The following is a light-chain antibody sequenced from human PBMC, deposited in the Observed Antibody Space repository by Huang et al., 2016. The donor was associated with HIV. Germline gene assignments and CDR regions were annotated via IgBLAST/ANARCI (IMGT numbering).Light chain of an antibody. V-gene: IGKV3-15*01. J-gene: IGKJ1*01. CDR1: QSVSDN. CDR3: LQYDTWPRT. Sequence: EILMTQSPATLSVSPGERATLSCRASQSVSDNLAWYQQKSGQAPRLLIYGASTRATGIPARFSGSGSGTEFTLTISSLQSEDFGVYWCLQYDTWPRTFGQGTKVEIK. CDR2: GAS.